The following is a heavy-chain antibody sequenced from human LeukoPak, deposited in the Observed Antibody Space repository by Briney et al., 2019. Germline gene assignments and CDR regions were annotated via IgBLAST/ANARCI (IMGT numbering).Heavy chain of an antibody. V-gene: IGHV3-30*04. CDR1: GFTFSSYA. CDR3: ARSCGGGDCYCFDY. CDR2: ISYDGSNK. Sequence: PGRSLRLSCAASGFTFSSYAMHWVRQAPGKGLEWVAVISYDGSNKYYADSVKGRFTISRDNPKNTLYLQMNSLRAEDTAVYYCARSCGGGDCYCFDYWGQGTLVTVSS. D-gene: IGHD2-21*02. J-gene: IGHJ4*02.